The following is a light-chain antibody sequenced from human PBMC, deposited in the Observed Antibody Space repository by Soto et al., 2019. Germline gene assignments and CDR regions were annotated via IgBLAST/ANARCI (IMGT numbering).Light chain of an antibody. CDR1: QSISSW. CDR3: QQYNTYSLT. V-gene: IGKV1-5*01. CDR2: DAS. J-gene: IGKJ4*01. Sequence: DIQMTQSPSTLSASVGDRVTITCRASQSISSWLAWYQQKPGKAPKVLIYDASSLESGVLSRFSGSGSGTEFTLTISSLQPEDFATYFCQQYNTYSLTFGGGTKVEIK.